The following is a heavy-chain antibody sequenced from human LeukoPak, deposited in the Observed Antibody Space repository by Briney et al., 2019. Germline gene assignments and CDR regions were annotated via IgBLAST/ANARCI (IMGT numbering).Heavy chain of an antibody. CDR1: GGSISSGGYY. Sequence: SETLSLTCTVSGGSISSGGYYWSWIRQPAGKGLEWIGRIYTSGSTNYNPSLKSRVTMSVDTSKNQFSLKLSSVTAADTAVYYCAGEFTAMVIGAFDIWGQGTMVTVSS. J-gene: IGHJ3*02. CDR2: IYTSGST. CDR3: AGEFTAMVIGAFDI. D-gene: IGHD5-18*01. V-gene: IGHV4-61*02.